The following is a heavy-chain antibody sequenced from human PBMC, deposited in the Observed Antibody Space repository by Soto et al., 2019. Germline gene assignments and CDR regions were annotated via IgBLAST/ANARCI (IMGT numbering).Heavy chain of an antibody. V-gene: IGHV4-38-2*01. Sequence: PSETLSLTCAVSGYSISSGYYWGWIRRPPGKGLEWIGSIYHSGSTYYNPSLKSRVTISVDTSKNQFSLKLSSVTAADTAVYYCARAITMIVVVIDWGQGTLVTVSS. CDR1: GYSISSGYY. D-gene: IGHD3-22*01. J-gene: IGHJ4*02. CDR2: IYHSGST. CDR3: ARAITMIVVVID.